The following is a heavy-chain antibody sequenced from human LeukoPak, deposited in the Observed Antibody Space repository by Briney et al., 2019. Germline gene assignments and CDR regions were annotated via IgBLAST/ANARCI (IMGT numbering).Heavy chain of an antibody. V-gene: IGHV4-4*07. D-gene: IGHD6-13*01. CDR1: GGSISSYY. CDR3: ARGVAAAPERAFDI. CDR2: IYSSGGA. Sequence: SETLSLTCTVSGGSISSYYWSWIRQPAGKGLEWIGRIYSSGGADYNPSLKSRVTMSVDTSKKQFSLKLSSLTAADTAVYYCARGVAAAPERAFDIWGQGTVVTVSS. J-gene: IGHJ3*02.